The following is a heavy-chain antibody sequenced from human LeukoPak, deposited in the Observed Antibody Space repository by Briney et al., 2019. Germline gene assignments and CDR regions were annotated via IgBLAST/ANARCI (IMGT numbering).Heavy chain of an antibody. J-gene: IGHJ4*02. D-gene: IGHD5-18*01. V-gene: IGHV4-59*08. CDR2: FSYSGST. CDR3: ARQKVDTGGFDY. Sequence: SETLSLTCTVSGASISGSYRSWIRQPPGKGLQWLGYFSYSGSTNYKPSLKSRVTISVDTSKNQLSLKLRSVTAADTAVYYCARQKVDTGGFDYWGQGTLVTVSS. CDR1: GASISGSY.